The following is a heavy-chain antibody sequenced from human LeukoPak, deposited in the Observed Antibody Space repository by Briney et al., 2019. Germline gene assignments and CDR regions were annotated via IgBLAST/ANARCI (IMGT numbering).Heavy chain of an antibody. CDR2: INPNSGGT. V-gene: IGHV1-2*02. Sequence: ASVKVSCKASGYTFTGYYMHWVRQAPGQGLEWMGWINPNSGGTNYAQKFQGRVTMTRDTSISTAYMELSRLRSDDTAVYYCARAAYDELSGTCSPDYWGQGTLVTVSS. CDR3: ARAAYDELSGTCSPDY. J-gene: IGHJ4*02. D-gene: IGHD1-26*01. CDR1: GYTFTGYY.